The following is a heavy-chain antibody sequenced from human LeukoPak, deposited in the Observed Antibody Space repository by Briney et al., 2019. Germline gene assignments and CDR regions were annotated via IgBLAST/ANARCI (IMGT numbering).Heavy chain of an antibody. V-gene: IGHV3-30*02. CDR3: AKDVLAVAGSPFDY. J-gene: IGHJ4*02. D-gene: IGHD6-19*01. Sequence: GGSLRLSCAASGFSFSNGMHWVRLAPGRGLEWVAFIPRDGSYEKYADSVKGRFAISRDNSKNTLYLQMNSLRAEDTAVYYCAKDVLAVAGSPFDYWGQGTLVTVSS. CDR2: IPRDGSYE. CDR1: GFSFSNG.